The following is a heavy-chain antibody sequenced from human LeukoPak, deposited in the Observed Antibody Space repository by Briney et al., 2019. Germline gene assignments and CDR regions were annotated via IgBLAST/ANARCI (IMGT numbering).Heavy chain of an antibody. CDR3: ATDRGWRTSGYYLYYFEY. Sequence: GGSLRLSCAASGFTFSTYALHWVRQAPGKGLEWVAVISYDGSNKYYADSVKGRFTISRDNSKNTLYLQMNSLRAEDTAVYYCATDRGWRTSGYYLYYFEYWGQGTLVTFSS. CDR1: GFTFSTYA. CDR2: ISYDGSNK. J-gene: IGHJ4*02. D-gene: IGHD3-3*01. V-gene: IGHV3-30-3*01.